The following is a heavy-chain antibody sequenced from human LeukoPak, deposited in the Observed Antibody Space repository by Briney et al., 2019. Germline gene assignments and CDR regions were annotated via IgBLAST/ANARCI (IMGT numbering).Heavy chain of an antibody. CDR3: ARDGGDCSGDSCYVDY. CDR1: GFTFSSYG. V-gene: IGHV3-20*04. Sequence: GGSLRLSCAASGFTFSSYGMSWVRQAPGKGLECVSGISGSGGSTYYADSVKGRFTISRDNAKNSLYLQMNSLRAEDTALYYCARDGGDCSGDSCYVDYWGQGTLVTVSS. D-gene: IGHD2-15*01. CDR2: ISGSGGST. J-gene: IGHJ4*02.